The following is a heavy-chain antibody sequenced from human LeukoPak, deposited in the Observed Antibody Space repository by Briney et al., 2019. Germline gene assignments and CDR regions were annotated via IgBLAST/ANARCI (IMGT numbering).Heavy chain of an antibody. CDR1: GYTFTSYD. V-gene: IGHV1-8*01. D-gene: IGHD3-10*01. CDR2: MNPNSGNT. J-gene: IGHJ4*02. CDR3: ARGRSSRRYYYGSGSYWIY. Sequence: ASVKVSCKASGYTFTSYDINWVRQATGQGLEWMGWMNPNSGNTGYAQEFQGRVTMTRNTSISTAYMELSSLRSEDTAVYYCARGRSSRRYYYGSGSYWIYWGQGTLVTVSS.